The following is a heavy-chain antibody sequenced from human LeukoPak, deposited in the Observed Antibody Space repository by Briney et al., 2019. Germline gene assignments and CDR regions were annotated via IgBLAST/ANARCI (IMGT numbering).Heavy chain of an antibody. CDR1: GYTFTGYY. V-gene: IGHV1-2*02. CDR3: ARDQAFVYCSGGTCYDDY. CDR2: INPNSGDT. J-gene: IGHJ4*02. Sequence: ASVRVSCKASGYTFTGYYMHWVRQAPGQGLEWMGWINPNSGDTHYAQKFQGRVTMTRDTSINTAYMELSRLRSDDTAVYYCARDQAFVYCSGGTCYDDYWGQGSLVTVSS. D-gene: IGHD2-15*01.